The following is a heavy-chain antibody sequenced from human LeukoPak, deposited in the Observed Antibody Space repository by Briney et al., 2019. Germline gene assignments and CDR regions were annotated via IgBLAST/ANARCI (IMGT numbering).Heavy chain of an antibody. CDR2: INHSGST. D-gene: IGHD4-17*01. V-gene: IGHV4-34*01. CDR1: GGSFSSYY. CDR3: ARGNYGDNYFDY. Sequence: TSETLSLTCAVYGGSFSSYYWTWIRQPPGKGLEWIREINHSGSTNYNPSLKSRVTMSVDTSKTQFSLKLSVTAADTAVYYCARGNYGDNYFDYWGQGTLVTVSS. J-gene: IGHJ4*02.